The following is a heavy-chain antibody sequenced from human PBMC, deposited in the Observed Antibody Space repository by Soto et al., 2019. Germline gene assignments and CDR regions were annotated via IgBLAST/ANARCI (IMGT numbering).Heavy chain of an antibody. J-gene: IGHJ4*02. CDR2: IYTSGTT. CDR1: GGSMIINY. V-gene: IGHV4-4*07. D-gene: IGHD6-19*01. Sequence: SEPLCLTCTVSGGSMIINYWSWIRQSSGKGLEWIGRIYTSGTTNYNPSIKSRVTMSVDTSKNRFSLKLTSVTAADTAVYYCVRDQRLDSYSSPLYLYFDSWGQGSLVTVSS. CDR3: VRDQRLDSYSSPLYLYFDS.